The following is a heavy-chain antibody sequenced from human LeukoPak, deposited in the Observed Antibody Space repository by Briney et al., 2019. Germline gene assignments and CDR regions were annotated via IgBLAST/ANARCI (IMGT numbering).Heavy chain of an antibody. CDR2: INPSGGST. CDR1: GYTFTSYY. J-gene: IGHJ6*02. CDR3: ARDQVPSVVPAAYYYGMDV. V-gene: IGHV1-46*01. Sequence: ASVNVSCKASGYTFTSYYMHWVRQAPGQGLEWMGIINPSGGSTSYAQKFQGRVTMTRDTSTSTVYMELSSLRSEDTAVYYCARDQVPSVVPAAYYYGMDVWGQGTTVTVSS. D-gene: IGHD2-15*01.